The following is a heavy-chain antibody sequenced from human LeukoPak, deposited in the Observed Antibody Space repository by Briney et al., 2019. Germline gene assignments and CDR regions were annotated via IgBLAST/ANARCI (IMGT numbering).Heavy chain of an antibody. J-gene: IGHJ4*02. CDR2: IYPGDSDA. Sequence: RGESLKISCMASGYRFTTYWIGWVRQMPGKGLKWMGIIYPGDSDARYSPSFQGQVTISADKSISTAYLQWSSLKASDTAMYYCARRRDLYSGSYYPFDYWGQGTLVTVSS. CDR3: ARRRDLYSGSYYPFDY. D-gene: IGHD1-26*01. V-gene: IGHV5-51*01. CDR1: GYRFTTYW.